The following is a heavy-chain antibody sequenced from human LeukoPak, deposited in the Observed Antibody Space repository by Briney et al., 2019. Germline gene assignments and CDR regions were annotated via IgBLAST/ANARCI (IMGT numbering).Heavy chain of an antibody. V-gene: IGHV4-61*09. Sequence: PSETLSVTCIFTGGSHSSGRYYERWTREPAGKGLEWFGHIYTYGCTIYSRSRKRQVTIPVDKSQNHFSLKLGSVTARDTAVFFCARARIGRWFGIDYWGQGTLVTVSS. J-gene: IGHJ4*02. CDR1: GGSHSSGRYY. D-gene: IGHD3-10*01. CDR3: ARARIGRWFGIDY. CDR2: IYTYGCT.